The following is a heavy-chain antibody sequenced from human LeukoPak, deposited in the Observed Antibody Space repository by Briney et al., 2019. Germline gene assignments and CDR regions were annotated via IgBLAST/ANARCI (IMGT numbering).Heavy chain of an antibody. CDR2: IYYSGST. D-gene: IGHD5-18*01. J-gene: IGHJ4*02. Sequence: PSETLSLTCTVSGCSISSSSYYWGWIRQPPGKGLEWIGSIYYSGSTYYNPSLNSRATISVDTSNNQYFLKLSSVTAADTAVYYCARGQSYYVDTAIVWGQGTLVTVSS. CDR1: GCSISSSSYY. CDR3: ARGQSYYVDTAIV. V-gene: IGHV4-39*07.